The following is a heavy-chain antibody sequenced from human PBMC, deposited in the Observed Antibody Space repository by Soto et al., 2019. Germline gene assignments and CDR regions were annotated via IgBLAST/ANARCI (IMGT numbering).Heavy chain of an antibody. CDR3: ARVSPAPGIAVAGTEFWAFDI. J-gene: IGHJ3*02. V-gene: IGHV3-74*01. CDR2: INSDGSST. Sequence: PGGSLRLSCAASGFTFSSYLMHWVRQAPGKGLVWVSRINSDGSSTSYADSVKGRFTISRDNAKNTLYLQMNSLRAEDTAVYYCARVSPAPGIAVAGTEFWAFDIWGQGTMVTVSS. CDR1: GFTFSSYL. D-gene: IGHD6-19*01.